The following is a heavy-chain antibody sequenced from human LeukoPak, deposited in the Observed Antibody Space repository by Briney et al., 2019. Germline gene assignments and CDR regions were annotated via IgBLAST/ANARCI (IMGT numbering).Heavy chain of an antibody. CDR2: IYSDETT. D-gene: IGHD1-26*01. J-gene: IGHJ4*02. CDR3: ARHWEL. CDR1: GFSVSSNY. Sequence: GGSLRLSCAASGFSVSSNYMSWVRQAPGKGLEWVALIYSDETTYYADSVKGRFTISRDNSKSTLYPQMNSLRAEDTAVYYCARHWELRGQGTLVTVSS. V-gene: IGHV3-53*01.